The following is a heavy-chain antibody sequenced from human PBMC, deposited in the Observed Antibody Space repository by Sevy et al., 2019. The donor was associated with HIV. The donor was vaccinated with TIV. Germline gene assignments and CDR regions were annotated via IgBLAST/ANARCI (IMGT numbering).Heavy chain of an antibody. CDR2: IRSKAYGGTT. D-gene: IGHD3-3*01. CDR3: TRLFWSGYYPYFDY. V-gene: IGHV3-49*03. J-gene: IGHJ4*02. Sequence: GRSLRLSCTASGFTFGDYAMSWFRQAPGKGLEWVGFIRSKAYGGTTEYAASVKGRFTISRDDSKSIAYLQMNSLKTEDTAVYYCTRLFWSGYYPYFDYWGQGTLVTVSS. CDR1: GFTFGDYA.